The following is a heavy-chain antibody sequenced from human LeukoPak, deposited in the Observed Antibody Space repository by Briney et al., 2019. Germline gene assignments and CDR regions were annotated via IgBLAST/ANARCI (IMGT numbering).Heavy chain of an antibody. Sequence: GESLKISCEASGHSFTSYWIGWVRRVPGKGLEWMGVIYPGDSDTRYSPSFQGQVTFSVDKSISTAYVQWSSLKASDTAMYYCARGRYSYGPFDYWGQGTLVTVSS. D-gene: IGHD5-18*01. J-gene: IGHJ4*02. CDR2: IYPGDSDT. CDR1: GHSFTSYW. V-gene: IGHV5-51*01. CDR3: ARGRYSYGPFDY.